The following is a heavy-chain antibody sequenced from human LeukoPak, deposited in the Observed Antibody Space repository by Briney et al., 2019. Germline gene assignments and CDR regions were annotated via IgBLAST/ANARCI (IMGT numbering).Heavy chain of an antibody. CDR3: TKGPSGIAVAGSPKYFQH. CDR1: GFTFSSYG. J-gene: IGHJ1*01. CDR2: IGGSGGST. V-gene: IGHV3-23*01. D-gene: IGHD6-19*01. Sequence: GGSLRLSCAASGFTFSSYGMSWVRQAPGKGLEWVSAIGGSGGSTYYADSVKGRFTISRDNAKNSLYLQMNSLRAEDTALYYCTKGPSGIAVAGSPKYFQHWGQGTLVTVSS.